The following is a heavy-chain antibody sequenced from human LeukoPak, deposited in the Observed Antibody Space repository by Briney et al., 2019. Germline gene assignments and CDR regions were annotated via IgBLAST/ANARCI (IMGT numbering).Heavy chain of an antibody. Sequence: ASVKVSCKASGGTFSNYAISWVRQAPGQGLEWMGWINPNSGGTNYAQKFQGRVTITADESTSTAYMELSSLRSEDTAVYYCARDSDSGTSWTNWFDPWGQGTLVTVSS. J-gene: IGHJ5*02. D-gene: IGHD1-26*01. CDR3: ARDSDSGTSWTNWFDP. CDR1: GGTFSNYA. CDR2: INPNSGGT. V-gene: IGHV1-69*13.